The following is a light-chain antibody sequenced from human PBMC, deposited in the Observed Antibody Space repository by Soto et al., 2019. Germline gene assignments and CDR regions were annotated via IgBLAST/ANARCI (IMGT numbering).Light chain of an antibody. CDR2: KAS. J-gene: IGKJ1*01. CDR1: QTISSW. V-gene: IGKV1-5*03. CDR3: QHYNSYSEA. Sequence: DIQMTQSPSTLSGSVGDRVTITCRASQTISSWLAWYQQKPGKAPKLLIYKASTLKSGVPSRFSGSGSGTEFTLTISSLQPDYFATYYCQHYNSYSEAFGRGTKMDLK.